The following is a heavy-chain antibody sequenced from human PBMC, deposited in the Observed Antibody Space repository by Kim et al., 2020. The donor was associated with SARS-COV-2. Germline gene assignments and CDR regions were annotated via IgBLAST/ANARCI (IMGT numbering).Heavy chain of an antibody. Sequence: ASVKVSCKASGYTFTTYGISWVRQAPGQGLEWMGWISTYIGNTNYAQKLQGRVTMTRDTSTSTAYMELRSLRSDDTAVYYCARLKYYYDGSGQLWASSFDPWGQGTLVTVSS. CDR3: ARLKYYYDGSGQLWASSFDP. J-gene: IGHJ5*02. V-gene: IGHV1-18*04. CDR1: GYTFTTYG. D-gene: IGHD3-22*01. CDR2: ISTYIGNT.